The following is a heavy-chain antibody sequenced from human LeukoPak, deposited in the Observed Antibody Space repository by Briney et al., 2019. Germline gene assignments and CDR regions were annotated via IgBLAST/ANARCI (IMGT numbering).Heavy chain of an antibody. D-gene: IGHD3-16*01. CDR2: INSDGRST. Sequence: PGGSLRLSCAGSGITFSSYWMHWVRQAPGKGLVWVSRINSDGRSTNYADSVKGRFTISRDNAKNTLYLQMNSLRAEDTAVYYCARDSTLSNYWGQGTLVTVSS. CDR1: GITFSSYW. J-gene: IGHJ4*02. CDR3: ARDSTLSNY. V-gene: IGHV3-74*01.